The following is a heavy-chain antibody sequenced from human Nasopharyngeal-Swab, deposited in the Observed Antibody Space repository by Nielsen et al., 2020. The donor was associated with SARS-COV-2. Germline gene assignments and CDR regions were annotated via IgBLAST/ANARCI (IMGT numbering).Heavy chain of an antibody. CDR3: AKNSGYDSFDY. Sequence: GESLKISCAASGFTFSSYGMHWVRQAPGKGLGWVAVISYDGSNKYYADSVKGRFTISRDNSKNTLYLQMNSLRAEDTAVYYCAKNSGYDSFDYWGQGTLVTVSS. V-gene: IGHV3-30*18. CDR1: GFTFSSYG. J-gene: IGHJ4*02. D-gene: IGHD5-12*01. CDR2: ISYDGSNK.